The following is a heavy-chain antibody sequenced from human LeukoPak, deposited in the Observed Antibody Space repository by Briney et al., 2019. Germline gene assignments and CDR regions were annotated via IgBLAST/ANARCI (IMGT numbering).Heavy chain of an antibody. CDR1: GFTFSSYA. CDR3: ARVCLCGYYDFWSGYPIDYYMDV. CDR2: ISGSGGST. D-gene: IGHD3-3*01. Sequence: GGSLRLSCAASGFTFSSYAMSWVRQAPGKGLEWVSAISGSGGSTHYADSVKGRFIISRDNAKNSLYLQMNSLRAEDTALYYCARVCLCGYYDFWSGYPIDYYMDVWGKGTTVTVSS. V-gene: IGHV3-23*01. J-gene: IGHJ6*03.